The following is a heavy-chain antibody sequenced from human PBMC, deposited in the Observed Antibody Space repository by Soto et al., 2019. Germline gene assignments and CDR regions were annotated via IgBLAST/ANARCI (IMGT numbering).Heavy chain of an antibody. Sequence: EVQLVESGGGLVQPGASLTLSCAASGFTFSSSWMYWVRQTPAKGLVWASRINPDGSATNYADSVKGRFTISRVNAKNTLYLQINSLRAEYSAVYYCARATMGTLDYWGQGTLVTVSS. V-gene: IGHV3-74*01. CDR2: INPDGSAT. D-gene: IGHD7-27*01. CDR3: ARATMGTLDY. CDR1: GFTFSSSW. J-gene: IGHJ4*02.